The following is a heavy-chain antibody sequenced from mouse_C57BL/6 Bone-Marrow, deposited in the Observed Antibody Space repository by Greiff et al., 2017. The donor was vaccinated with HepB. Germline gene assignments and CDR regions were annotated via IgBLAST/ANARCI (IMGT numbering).Heavy chain of an antibody. V-gene: IGHV14-4*01. CDR3: TGDYDNYAMDY. J-gene: IGHJ4*01. CDR2: IDPENGDT. D-gene: IGHD2-4*01. CDR1: GFNIKDDY. Sequence: EVMLVESGAELVRPGASVKLSCTASGFNIKDDYMHWVKQRPEQGLEWIGWIDPENGDTEYASKFQGKATITADTSSNTAYLQLSSLTSEDTAVYYCTGDYDNYAMDYWGQGTSVTVSS.